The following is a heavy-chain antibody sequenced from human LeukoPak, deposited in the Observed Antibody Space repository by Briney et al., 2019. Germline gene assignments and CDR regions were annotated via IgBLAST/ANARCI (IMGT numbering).Heavy chain of an antibody. CDR1: GFTFSSYW. CDR2: IKQDGGEQ. D-gene: IGHD6-13*01. V-gene: IGHV3-7*01. Sequence: GGSLRLSCAASGFTFSSYWMTWVRQAPGKGLEWVANIKQDGGEQYYVDSVRGRFTISRDNAKNSLYLQMNSLRAEDTAVYYCAREISSWHQTEGRFYPWGQGTLVTVSS. J-gene: IGHJ5*02. CDR3: AREISSWHQTEGRFYP.